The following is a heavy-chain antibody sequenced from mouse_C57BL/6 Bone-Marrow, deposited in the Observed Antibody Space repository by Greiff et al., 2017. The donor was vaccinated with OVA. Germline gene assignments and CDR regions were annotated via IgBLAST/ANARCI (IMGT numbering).Heavy chain of an antibody. V-gene: IGHV5-17*01. Sequence: EVKLVESGGGLVKPGGSLKLSCAASGFTFSDYGMHWVRQAPEKGLEWVAYISSGSSTIYYADKVKGRFTISRDNAKNTLFLQMTSLRSEDTAMYYCARNYYGMDYWGQGTTLTVSS. CDR1: GFTFSDYG. J-gene: IGHJ2*01. CDR2: ISSGSSTI. CDR3: ARNYYGMDY. D-gene: IGHD1-1*01.